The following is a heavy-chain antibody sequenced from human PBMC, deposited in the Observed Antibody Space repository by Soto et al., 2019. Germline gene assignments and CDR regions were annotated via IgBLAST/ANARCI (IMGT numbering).Heavy chain of an antibody. CDR2: ISGSGGST. CDR1: GFTFSSYA. D-gene: IGHD1-26*01. Sequence: HPGGSLRLSCAASGFTFSSYAMSWVRQAPGKGLEWVSAISGSGGSTYYADSVKGRLTISRDNSKNTLYLQMNSLRAEDTAVYYCAKGRGSYQVLDYWGQGTLVTVSS. J-gene: IGHJ4*02. CDR3: AKGRGSYQVLDY. V-gene: IGHV3-23*01.